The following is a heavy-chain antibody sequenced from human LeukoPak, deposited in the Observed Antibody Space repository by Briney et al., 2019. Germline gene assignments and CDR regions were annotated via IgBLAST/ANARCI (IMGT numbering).Heavy chain of an antibody. CDR2: IKQDGSEK. CDR1: GFTFSSHW. CDR3: ARGLTAIDV. J-gene: IGHJ3*01. D-gene: IGHD5-18*01. V-gene: IGHV3-7*01. Sequence: GGSLRLSCAAPGFTFSSHWMSWVRQAPGKGLEWVATIKQDGSEKYYVDSVKGRFTISRDNAKNSLYLQMSSLRAEGTALYYCARGLTAIDVWGQGTMVTVSS.